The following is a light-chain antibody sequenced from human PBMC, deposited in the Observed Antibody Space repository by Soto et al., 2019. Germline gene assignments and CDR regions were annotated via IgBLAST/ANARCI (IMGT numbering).Light chain of an antibody. CDR2: GAS. V-gene: IGKV4-1*01. J-gene: IGKJ2*01. CDR1: QSVLYNSNNKNH. Sequence: DFVMTQAPDSLAVSLGERATINCKSSQSVLYNSNNKNHLGWFQQKPGHPPKLLIYGASFRPSGVPDRFSGSGSGTDFTLTISSLQPDDFATYYCQQYNTYPYTFGQGTKLEI. CDR3: QQYNTYPYT.